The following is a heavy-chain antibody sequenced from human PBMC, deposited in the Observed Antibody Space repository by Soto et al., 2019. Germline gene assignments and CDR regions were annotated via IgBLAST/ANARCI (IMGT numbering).Heavy chain of an antibody. CDR2: ISGSGGST. V-gene: IGHV3-23*01. CDR3: AKGRYNWNSYYYYYGMDV. CDR1: GFTFSSYA. Sequence: GGSLRLSCAASGFTFSSYAMSWVRQAPGKGLEWVSAISGSGGSTYYADSVKGRFTISRDNSKNTLYLQMNSLRAEDTAVYYCAKGRYNWNSYYYYYGMDVWGQGTTVTVSS. J-gene: IGHJ6*02. D-gene: IGHD1-7*01.